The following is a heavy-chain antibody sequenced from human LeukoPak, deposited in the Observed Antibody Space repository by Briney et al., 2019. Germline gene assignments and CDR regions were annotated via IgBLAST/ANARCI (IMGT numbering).Heavy chain of an antibody. V-gene: IGHV1-2*02. J-gene: IGHJ4*02. Sequence: GASVKVSCKASGYTFTGYYMHWVRQAPGQGLEWMGWINPNSGGTNYAQKFQGRVTMTRDTSISTAYMELSRLRSDDTAVYYCAREDIPWLRQGDSFDYWGQGTLVTVSS. D-gene: IGHD5-12*01. CDR1: GYTFTGYY. CDR2: INPNSGGT. CDR3: AREDIPWLRQGDSFDY.